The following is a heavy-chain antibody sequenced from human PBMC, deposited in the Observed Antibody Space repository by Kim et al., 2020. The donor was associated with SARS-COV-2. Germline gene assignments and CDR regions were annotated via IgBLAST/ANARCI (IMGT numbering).Heavy chain of an antibody. Sequence: DPVKGRCTISRDNSKNTLYLQMNSLRAEDTAVYYCAKSFPVEMATSYFDYWGQGTLVTVSS. V-gene: IGHV3-23*01. J-gene: IGHJ4*02. CDR3: AKSFPVEMATSYFDY. D-gene: IGHD5-12*01.